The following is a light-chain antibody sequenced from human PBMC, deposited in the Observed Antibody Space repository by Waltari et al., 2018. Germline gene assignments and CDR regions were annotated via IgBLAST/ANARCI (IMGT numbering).Light chain of an antibody. CDR2: DAS. J-gene: IGKJ1*01. Sequence: DIQMTQSPSSLSASVGDRVTITCQASQDINKYLNWYQQKPGKAPKFLIYDASNLEAGVPSRFSGSGSGTEFTFTISSLQPEDIATYYCQQYDNLPWTFGQGTKVEIK. CDR3: QQYDNLPWT. V-gene: IGKV1-33*01. CDR1: QDINKY.